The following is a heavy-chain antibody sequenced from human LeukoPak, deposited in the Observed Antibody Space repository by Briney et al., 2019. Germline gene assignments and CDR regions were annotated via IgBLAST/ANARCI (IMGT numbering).Heavy chain of an antibody. CDR1: GGSISSSSYY. CDR2: IYYSGST. V-gene: IGHV4-39*07. J-gene: IGHJ6*03. D-gene: IGHD3-3*01. CDR3: ARDRALGSGSMDV. Sequence: PSETLSLTCTVSGGSISSSSYYWGWIRQPPGKGLEWIGSIYYSGSTYYNPSLKSRVTISVDTSKNQFSLKLSPVTAADTAVYYCARDRALGSGSMDVWGKGTTVTVSS.